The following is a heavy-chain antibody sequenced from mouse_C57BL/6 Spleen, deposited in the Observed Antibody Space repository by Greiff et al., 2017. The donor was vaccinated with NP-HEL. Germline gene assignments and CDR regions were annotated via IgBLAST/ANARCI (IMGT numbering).Heavy chain of an antibody. Sequence: EVKLQESGPGLVKPSQSLSLTCSVTGYSITSGYYWNWIRQFPGNKLEWMGYISYDGSNNYNPSLKNRISITRDTSKNQFFLKLNSVTTEDTATYYCAREAYYSNYYYAMDYWGQGTSVTVSS. D-gene: IGHD2-5*01. CDR2: ISYDGSN. J-gene: IGHJ4*01. V-gene: IGHV3-6*01. CDR1: GYSITSGYY. CDR3: AREAYYSNYYYAMDY.